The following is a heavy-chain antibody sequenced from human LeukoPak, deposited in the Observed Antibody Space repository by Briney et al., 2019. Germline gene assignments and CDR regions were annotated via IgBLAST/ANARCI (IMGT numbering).Heavy chain of an antibody. CDR2: INHSGAT. V-gene: IGHV4-34*01. CDR1: GGSFSDYY. D-gene: IGHD3-10*01. Sequence: SETLSLTCAVYGGSFSDYYWTWIRQSPGKGLEWIGEINHSGATDYNPSLKSRVTISVDTSKNHFSLKVRSVTAADTAVYYCARRVRGVIISFYYYNGMDVWGQGTTVTVSS. CDR3: ARRVRGVIISFYYYNGMDV. J-gene: IGHJ6*02.